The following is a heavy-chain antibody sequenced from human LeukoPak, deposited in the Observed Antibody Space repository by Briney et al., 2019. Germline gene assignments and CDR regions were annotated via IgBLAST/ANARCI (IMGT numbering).Heavy chain of an antibody. CDR3: ASYSGYSYGSGDAFDI. D-gene: IGHD5-18*01. CDR1: GYTFTGYY. V-gene: IGHV1-2*02. CDR2: INPNSGGT. Sequence: GASVRVSCTASGYTFTGYYIHWVRQAPGQGLEWMAWINPNSGGTNYAQKFQGRVTMTRDTSISTVYMELSRLRSDDTAVYYCASYSGYSYGSGDAFDIWGQGTMVTVAS. J-gene: IGHJ3*02.